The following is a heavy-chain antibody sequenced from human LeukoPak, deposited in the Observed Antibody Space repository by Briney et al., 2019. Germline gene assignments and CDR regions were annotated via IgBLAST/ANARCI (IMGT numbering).Heavy chain of an antibody. V-gene: IGHV4-59*01. CDR2: IYGSGNT. Sequence: PSETLPLTSTVSGASISSWYWSWIRQSPGKGLEWIGYIYGSGNTNYNPSLKSRVTMSIDTSKNQFSLMLTSVTAADTATYYCARQTSLAGFASGLGSNYWGQGVLVTVSS. CDR3: ARQTSLAGFASGLGSNY. J-gene: IGHJ4*02. CDR1: GASISSWY. D-gene: IGHD6-19*01.